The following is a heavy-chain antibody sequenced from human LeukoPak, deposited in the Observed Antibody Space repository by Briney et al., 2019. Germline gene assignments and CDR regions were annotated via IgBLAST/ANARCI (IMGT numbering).Heavy chain of an antibody. Sequence: AGGSLRLSCAASGFTFSSYAMNWVRQAPGRGLEWVSGFSGSGGSTDYADSVKGRFTISRDKSKNSLYLQMNSLRAEDTDVSYRAHGNRCTRPNGLGYYFFYMDGWGQGTTVTVSS. CDR1: GFTFSSYA. D-gene: IGHD2-8*01. CDR2: FSGSGGST. J-gene: IGHJ6*03. CDR3: AHGNRCTRPNGLGYYFFYMDG. V-gene: IGHV3-23*01.